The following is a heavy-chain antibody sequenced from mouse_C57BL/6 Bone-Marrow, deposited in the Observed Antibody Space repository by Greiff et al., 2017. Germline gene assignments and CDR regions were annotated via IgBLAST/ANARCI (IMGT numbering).Heavy chain of an antibody. CDR3: ARDGDYYGSRYWYFDV. V-gene: IGHV5-16*01. CDR2: INYDGSST. J-gene: IGHJ1*03. Sequence: EVHLVESEGGLVQPGSSMKLSCTASGFTFSDYYMAWVRQVPEKGLEWVANINYDGSSTYYLDSLKSRFIISRDNAKNILYLQMSSLKSEDTATYYCARDGDYYGSRYWYFDVWGTGTTVTVSS. D-gene: IGHD1-1*01. CDR1: GFTFSDYY.